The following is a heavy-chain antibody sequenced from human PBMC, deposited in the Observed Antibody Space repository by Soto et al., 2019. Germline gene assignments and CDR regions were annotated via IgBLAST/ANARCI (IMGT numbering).Heavy chain of an antibody. CDR2: ISYDGSNK. V-gene: IGHV3-30*18. CDR3: AKERDIVVVVAPLDY. Sequence: QVQLVESGGGVVQPGRSLRLSCAASGFTFSSYGMHWVRQAPGKGLEWVAVISYDGSNKYYADSVKGRFTISRDNSKNTLYLQMNSLRAEDTAVYYCAKERDIVVVVAPLDYWGQRTLVTVSS. CDR1: GFTFSSYG. J-gene: IGHJ4*02. D-gene: IGHD2-15*01.